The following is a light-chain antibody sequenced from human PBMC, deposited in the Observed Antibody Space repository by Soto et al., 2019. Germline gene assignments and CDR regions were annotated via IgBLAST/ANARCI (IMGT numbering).Light chain of an antibody. V-gene: IGKV1-39*01. CDR2: AAS. CDR3: QQSYSNPFCT. J-gene: IGKJ2*02. CDR1: QSISSY. Sequence: DIQMTQSPSSLSASVGDRVTITCRASQSISSYLNWYQQKPGKAPKLLIYAASSLQSGVPSRFSGSGSGTDFTLTISSLQPEDFATYYCQQSYSNPFCTFGQGTKLEIK.